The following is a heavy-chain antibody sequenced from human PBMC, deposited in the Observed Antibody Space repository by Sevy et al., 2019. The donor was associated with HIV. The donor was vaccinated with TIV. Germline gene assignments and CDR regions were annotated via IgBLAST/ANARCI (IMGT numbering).Heavy chain of an antibody. CDR3: ARPAHTMATIKTYDAFDI. J-gene: IGHJ3*02. CDR1: GYSFTSYW. D-gene: IGHD5-12*01. Sequence: GESLKISCKGSGYSFTSYWIGWVRQMPGKGLEWMGIIYPGDSDTRYSPSFQGQVTISADKSISTAYLQRSSLKASDTAMYYCARPAHTMATIKTYDAFDIWGQGTMVTVS. CDR2: IYPGDSDT. V-gene: IGHV5-51*01.